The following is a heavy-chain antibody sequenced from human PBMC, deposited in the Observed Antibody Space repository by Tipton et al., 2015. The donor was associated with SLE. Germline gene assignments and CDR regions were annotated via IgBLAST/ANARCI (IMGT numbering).Heavy chain of an antibody. CDR1: GGSIRSSSYY. Sequence: TLSLTCTVSGGSIRSSSYYWGWIRQSPGKGLEWIGFTFSSVITYYNPSLRSRSTISIDTSKNQFSLHLTSVTAADTAVYYCARPPSYISPSEVLFDSWGQGTLVTVSS. CDR3: ARPPSYISPSEVLFDS. D-gene: IGHD6-6*01. J-gene: IGHJ4*02. CDR2: TFSSVIT. V-gene: IGHV4-39*07.